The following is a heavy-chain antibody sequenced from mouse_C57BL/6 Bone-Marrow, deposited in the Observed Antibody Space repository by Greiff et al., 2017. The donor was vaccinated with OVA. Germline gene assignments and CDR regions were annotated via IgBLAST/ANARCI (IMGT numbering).Heavy chain of an antibody. J-gene: IGHJ3*01. CDR3: ARLNEGFAY. CDR1: GYTFTSYW. Sequence: QVQLQQPGAELVMPGASVKLSCKASGYTFTSYWMHWVKQRPGQGLEWIGEIDPSDSYTNYNQKFKGKSTLTVDKSSSTAYMQLSSLTSEDSAVYYCARLNEGFAYWCQGTLVTVSA. V-gene: IGHV1-69*01. CDR2: IDPSDSYT.